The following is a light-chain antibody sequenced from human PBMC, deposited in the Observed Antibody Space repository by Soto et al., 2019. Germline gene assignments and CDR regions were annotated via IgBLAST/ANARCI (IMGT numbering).Light chain of an antibody. J-gene: IGLJ2*01. CDR3: CSDAPDNTNVV. CDR1: SSDVGSYNL. Sequence: QSVLTQPASVSGSPGQSITISCVGVSSDVGSYNLVSWYQQHPGKAPKLMIYEVSKRPSGVSDRFSGYNSGDTASLTISGRQAADEDSDYCSDAPDNTNVVFGGGTKLTVL. CDR2: EVS. V-gene: IGLV2-23*02.